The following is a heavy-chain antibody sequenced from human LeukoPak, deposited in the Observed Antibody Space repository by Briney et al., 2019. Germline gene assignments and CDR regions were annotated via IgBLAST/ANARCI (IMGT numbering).Heavy chain of an antibody. CDR2: IQFDGSNE. CDR3: AKGEFGAVAGVTDY. Sequence: TGGSLRLSCAASGFIFSTYGMHWVRQAPGKGLEWVAFIQFDGSNEYYADSVKGRFTISRDNSKNTLYLQMNSLRAEDTAVYYCAKGEFGAVAGVTDYWGQGTLVTVSS. J-gene: IGHJ4*02. D-gene: IGHD6-19*01. CDR1: GFIFSTYG. V-gene: IGHV3-30*02.